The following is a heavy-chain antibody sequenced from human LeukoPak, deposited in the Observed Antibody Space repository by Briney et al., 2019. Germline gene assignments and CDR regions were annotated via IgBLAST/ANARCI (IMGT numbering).Heavy chain of an antibody. CDR2: IYSGGST. J-gene: IGHJ4*02. CDR1: GFTVSSNY. Sequence: GGSLRLSCAASGFTVSSNYMSWVRQAPGKGLEWVSVIYSGGSTYYADSVKGRFTISRDNSKNTLYLQMNSLRAEDTAVYYCARLTTVTLHFDYWGQGTLVTVSS. V-gene: IGHV3-53*01. D-gene: IGHD4-11*01. CDR3: ARLTTVTLHFDY.